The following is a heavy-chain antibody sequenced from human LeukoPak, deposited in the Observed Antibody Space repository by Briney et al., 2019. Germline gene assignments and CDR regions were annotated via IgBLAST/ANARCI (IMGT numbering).Heavy chain of an antibody. J-gene: IGHJ4*02. CDR3: AKDKGAVAGTLVY. V-gene: IGHV3-48*04. CDR2: ISSSSSTI. D-gene: IGHD6-19*01. Sequence: PGGSLRLSCAASGFTFSSYSMNWVRQAPGKGLEWVSYISSSSSTIYYADSVKGRFPISRDNAKNSLYLQMNSLRAEDMALYYCAKDKGAVAGTLVYWGQGTLVTVSS. CDR1: GFTFSSYS.